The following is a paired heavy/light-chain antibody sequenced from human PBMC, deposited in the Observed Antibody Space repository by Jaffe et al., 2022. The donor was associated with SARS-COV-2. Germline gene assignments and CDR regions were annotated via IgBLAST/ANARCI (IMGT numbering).Heavy chain of an antibody. CDR1: GFTFSSYS. CDR2: ISTSSSAI. Sequence: EVQLVESGGGLVQPGGSLRLSCAAAGFTFSSYSMNWVRQAPGKGLEWVSYISTSSSAIKYADSVKGRFTISRDNAKNSLYLQMNSLTAEDTAVYYCSRDNSCRGGSCYSGGLFDCWGQGTLVTVSS. D-gene: IGHD2-15*01. V-gene: IGHV3-48*01. CDR3: SRDNSCRGGSCYSGGLFDC. J-gene: IGHJ4*02.
Light chain of an antibody. CDR2: DAS. J-gene: IGKJ5*01. CDR3: QQRINWPIT. CDR1: QSVSNY. Sequence: EIVLTQSPATLSLSPGERATLSCRASQSVSNYLAWYQQKPGLAPRLLIYDASNRATGIPARFSGSGSGTDFTLTISSLEPEDFAVYYCQQRINWPITFGQGARLEIK. V-gene: IGKV3-11*01.